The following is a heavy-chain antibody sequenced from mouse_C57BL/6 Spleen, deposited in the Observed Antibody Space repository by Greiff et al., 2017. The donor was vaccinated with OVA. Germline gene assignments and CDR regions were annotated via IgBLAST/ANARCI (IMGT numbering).Heavy chain of an antibody. CDR1: GYTFTSYW. CDR3: ARTISSTMVTTRAMDY. Sequence: QVQLQQSGAELVKPGASVKLSCKASGYTFTSYWMHWVKQRPGQGLEWIGMIHPNSGSTNYNEKFKSKATLTVDKSSSTAYMQLSSLTSEDSAVYYCARTISSTMVTTRAMDYWGQGTSVTVSS. D-gene: IGHD2-2*01. V-gene: IGHV1-64*01. J-gene: IGHJ4*01. CDR2: IHPNSGST.